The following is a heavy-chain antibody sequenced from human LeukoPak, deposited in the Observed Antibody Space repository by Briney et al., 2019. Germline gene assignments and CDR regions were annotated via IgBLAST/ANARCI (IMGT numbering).Heavy chain of an antibody. D-gene: IGHD6-19*01. CDR1: GFTFDDYA. CDR2: ISWNSGSI. CDR3: AKDRDLDSSGGLDY. Sequence: PGRSLRLSCAASGFTFDDYAMHWVRQAPGKGLEWVSGISWNSGSIGYADSVKGRFTISRDNAKNSLYLQMNSLRAEDTALYYCAKDRDLDSSGGLDYWGQGTLVTASS. V-gene: IGHV3-9*01. J-gene: IGHJ4*02.